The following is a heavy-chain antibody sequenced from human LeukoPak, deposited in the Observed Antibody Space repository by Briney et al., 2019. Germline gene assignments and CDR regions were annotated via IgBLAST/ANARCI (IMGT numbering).Heavy chain of an antibody. D-gene: IGHD3-10*01. Sequence: GGSLRLSCAASGFTFSSYGMRWVRQAPGKGLEWVAFIRYDGSNKYYADSVKGRFTISRDNSKNTLYLQMNSLRAEDTAVYYCATNLYGSGSYYTDFDYWGQGTLVTVSS. CDR1: GFTFSSYG. J-gene: IGHJ4*02. CDR3: ATNLYGSGSYYTDFDY. CDR2: IRYDGSNK. V-gene: IGHV3-30*02.